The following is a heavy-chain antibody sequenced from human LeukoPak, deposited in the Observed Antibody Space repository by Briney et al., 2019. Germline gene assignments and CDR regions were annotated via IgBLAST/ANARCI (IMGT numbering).Heavy chain of an antibody. Sequence: SVKVSCKASGGTFSSYAISWLRQAPGQGLEWMGGIIPIFGTANYAQKFHGRVTITTDESTSTAYMELSSLGSEDTAVYYCARGYGDYANYWGQGTLVTVSS. J-gene: IGHJ4*02. V-gene: IGHV1-69*05. CDR3: ARGYGDYANY. CDR1: GGTFSSYA. D-gene: IGHD4-17*01. CDR2: IIPIFGTA.